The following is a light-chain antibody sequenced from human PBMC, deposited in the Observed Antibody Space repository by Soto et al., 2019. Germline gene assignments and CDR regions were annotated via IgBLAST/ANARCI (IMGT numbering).Light chain of an antibody. CDR2: GAS. CDR1: QSVSDN. V-gene: IGKV3-15*01. J-gene: IGKJ2*01. CDR3: QQSNNWPYT. Sequence: EVVMTQSPATLSVSSGERVTLSCRASQSVSDNLAWYQQKPGQAPSLLIYGASTRATTIPGRFSGSGSGTEFTLTISSLQSEDFAVYYCQQSNNWPYTFGQGTKLDIK.